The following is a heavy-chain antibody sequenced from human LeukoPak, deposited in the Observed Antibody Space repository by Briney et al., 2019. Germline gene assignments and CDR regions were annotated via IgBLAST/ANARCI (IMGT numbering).Heavy chain of an antibody. CDR1: GGSISSSNW. J-gene: IGHJ4*02. CDR2: IYQSGST. CDR3: ARDGGYYDSSGYYLDY. D-gene: IGHD3-22*01. V-gene: IGHV4-4*02. Sequence: SGTLSLTCAVSGGSISSSNWWSWVRQPPGKGLEWIGEIYQSGSTNYNPSLKSRVTISVDKSKNQFSLKLSSVTAADTAVYYCARDGGYYDSSGYYLDYWGQGTLVTVSS.